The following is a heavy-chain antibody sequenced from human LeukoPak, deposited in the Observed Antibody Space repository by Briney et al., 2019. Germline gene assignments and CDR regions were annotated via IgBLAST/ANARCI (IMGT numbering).Heavy chain of an antibody. CDR1: GYTFTGYY. D-gene: IGHD3-9*01. CDR2: INPNSGGT. J-gene: IGHJ5*02. CDR3: AMQYDVLTGAP. V-gene: IGHV1-2*02. Sequence: ASVKVSCKASGYTFTGYYMQWVRQAPGQGLEWMGWINPNSGGTNYAQKFQGRVTMTRDKSISTAYMELSRLRSDDTAVYYCAMQYDVLTGAPWGQGTLVTVSS.